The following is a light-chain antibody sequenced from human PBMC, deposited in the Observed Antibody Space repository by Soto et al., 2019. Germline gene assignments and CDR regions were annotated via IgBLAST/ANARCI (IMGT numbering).Light chain of an antibody. CDR2: DAS. CDR3: QHRHN. J-gene: IGKJ3*01. Sequence: EIVLTQSPATLSLSPGERATLSCRASQTVTNDFDFAWYQQKPGQAPRLLIYDASNRATGIPARFSGSGSGTDFTLTIISLEPEDFAVYYCQHRHNFGPGTKVDIK. V-gene: IGKV3-11*01. CDR1: QTVTND.